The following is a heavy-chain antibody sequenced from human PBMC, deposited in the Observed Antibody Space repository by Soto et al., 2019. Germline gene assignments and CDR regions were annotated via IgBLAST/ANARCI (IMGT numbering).Heavy chain of an antibody. CDR2: TYYRSKWYN. J-gene: IGHJ6*02. V-gene: IGHV6-1*01. CDR1: GDSVSSNSAA. D-gene: IGHD4-17*01. CDR3: ARGTLTTLTYYYYYGMDV. Sequence: SQTLSLTCAISGDSVSSNSAAWNWIRQSPSRGLEWLGRTYYRSKWYNDYAVSVKSRITINPDTSKNQFSLQLNSVTPEDTAVYYCARGTLTTLTYYYYYGMDVWGQGTTVTVSS.